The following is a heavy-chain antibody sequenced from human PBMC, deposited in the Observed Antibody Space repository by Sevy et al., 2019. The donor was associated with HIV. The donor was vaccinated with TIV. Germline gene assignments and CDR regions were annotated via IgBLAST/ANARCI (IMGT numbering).Heavy chain of an antibody. Sequence: ASVKVSCKASGYTFTSYGISWVRQAPGQGLEWMGWISAYNGNTNYAQTLQGRVTMTTDTSTSTAYMELRSLRSDDTAVYYCARDKYDSSGYYYGPVDYWGQGTLVTVSS. CDR2: ISAYNGNT. V-gene: IGHV1-18*01. CDR1: GYTFTSYG. J-gene: IGHJ4*02. CDR3: ARDKYDSSGYYYGPVDY. D-gene: IGHD3-22*01.